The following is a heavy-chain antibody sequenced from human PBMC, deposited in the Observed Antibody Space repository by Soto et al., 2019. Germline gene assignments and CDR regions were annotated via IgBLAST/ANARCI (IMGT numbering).Heavy chain of an antibody. CDR3: AKDQRGYSSTARIDY. Sequence: EVQLLESGGGLVQPGGSLRLSCAASGFIFSSYSMSWVRQAPGKGLEWVSAISGSGGSTYYADSVKGRFTISRDNSKHTLYLQMNSLRAEDTAVYYCAKDQRGYSSTARIDYWGQGTLVTVSS. V-gene: IGHV3-23*01. CDR2: ISGSGGST. J-gene: IGHJ4*02. D-gene: IGHD6-13*01. CDR1: GFIFSSYS.